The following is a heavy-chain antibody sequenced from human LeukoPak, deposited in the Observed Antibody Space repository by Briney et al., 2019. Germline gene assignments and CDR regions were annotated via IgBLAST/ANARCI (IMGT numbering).Heavy chain of an antibody. J-gene: IGHJ4*02. Sequence: SQTLSLTCAISGDSVSSNSAAWSWIRQSPSRGLEWLGRTYYRSKWYYDYAVSVKSRITINPDTSKNQLSLQVNSVTPEDTAVYYCARAGTGDKTSFDYWGQGTLVTVSS. CDR2: TYYRSKWYY. CDR1: GDSVSSNSAA. D-gene: IGHD3-10*01. CDR3: ARAGTGDKTSFDY. V-gene: IGHV6-1*01.